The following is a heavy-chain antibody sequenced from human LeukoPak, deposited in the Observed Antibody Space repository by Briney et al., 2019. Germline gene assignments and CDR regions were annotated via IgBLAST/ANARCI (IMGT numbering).Heavy chain of an antibody. D-gene: IGHD2-21*02. V-gene: IGHV3-21*01. J-gene: IGHJ4*02. CDR2: ISSSSSYI. CDR3: ARGPVAYCGGDCYSRPFDY. Sequence: GGSLRLSCAASGFTFSSYAMSWVRQAPGKGLEWVSSISSSSSYIYYADSVKGRFTISRDNAKNSLYLQMNSLRAEDTAVYYCARGPVAYCGGDCYSRPFDYWGQGTLVTVSS. CDR1: GFTFSSYA.